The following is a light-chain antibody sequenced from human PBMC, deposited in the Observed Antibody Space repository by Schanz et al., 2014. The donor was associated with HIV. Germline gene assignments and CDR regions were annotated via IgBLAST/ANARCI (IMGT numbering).Light chain of an antibody. V-gene: IGKV3D-20*02. CDR3: QQRSNWPRT. CDR1: QSVSSSY. J-gene: IGKJ2*01. Sequence: EIVLTQSPGTLSLSPGERATLSCRASQSVSSSYLAWYQQKPGQAPRLLIYGASSRVTGIPARFSGSGSGTEFTLTISSLQSEDFAVYYCQQRSNWPRTFGQGTKLEIK. CDR2: GAS.